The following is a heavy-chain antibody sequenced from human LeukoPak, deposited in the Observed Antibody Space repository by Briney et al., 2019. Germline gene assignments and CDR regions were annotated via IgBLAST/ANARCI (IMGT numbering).Heavy chain of an antibody. D-gene: IGHD2-21*02. CDR1: GYTLTELS. V-gene: IGHV1-24*01. Sequence: ASVKVSCKVSGYTLTELSMHWVRQAPGKGLEWMGGFDPEDGETIYAQKFQGGVTMTEDTSTDTAYMELSSLRSEDTAVYYCATGLHCGGDCYPLRLWGQGTLVTVSS. J-gene: IGHJ4*02. CDR3: ATGLHCGGDCYPLRL. CDR2: FDPEDGET.